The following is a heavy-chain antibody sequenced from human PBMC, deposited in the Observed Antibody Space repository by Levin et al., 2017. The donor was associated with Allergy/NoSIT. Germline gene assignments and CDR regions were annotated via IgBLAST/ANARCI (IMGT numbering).Heavy chain of an antibody. J-gene: IGHJ4*02. CDR1: GFTFSSYG. D-gene: IGHD3-10*01. Sequence: GGSLRLSCAASGFTFSSYGMHWVRQAPGKGLEWVAVISYDGSNKYYADSVKGRFTISRDNSKNTLYLQMNSLRAEDTAVYYCAKMYYYGSGSSSEPCDYWGQGTLVTVSS. V-gene: IGHV3-30*18. CDR3: AKMYYYGSGSSSEPCDY. CDR2: ISYDGSNK.